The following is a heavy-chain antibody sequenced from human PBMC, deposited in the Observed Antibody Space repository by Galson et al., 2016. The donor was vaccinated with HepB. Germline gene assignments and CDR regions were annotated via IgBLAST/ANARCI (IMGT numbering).Heavy chain of an antibody. J-gene: IGHJ6*02. D-gene: IGHD3-10*01. V-gene: IGHV6-1*01. Sequence: CAISGDSVYNNGAAWVWIRQSPSRGLEWLGRTFYRSTWENHYAGSVKNRITISPDTSRNQFSLHLNSVTPEDTAVYYCARAVMLGRGMDVWGQGTTVSVSS. CDR1: GDSVYNNGAA. CDR3: ARAVMLGRGMDV. CDR2: TFYRSTWEN.